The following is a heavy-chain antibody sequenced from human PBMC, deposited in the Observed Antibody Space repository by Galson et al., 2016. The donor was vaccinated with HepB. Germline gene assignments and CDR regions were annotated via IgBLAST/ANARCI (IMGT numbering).Heavy chain of an antibody. CDR2: IDHSGFT. Sequence: ETLSLTCAVYGGSFSGYYWSRIRQPPGKGPEWIGEIDHSGFTNYNPSLKRRVTISLDTSKDQFSLELSSVTAADTAVYFCARARLLLSPPYYSYYMDVWGKGTTVTVSS. D-gene: IGHD2-15*01. CDR1: GGSFSGYY. J-gene: IGHJ6*03. CDR3: ARARLLLSPPYYSYYMDV. V-gene: IGHV4-34*01.